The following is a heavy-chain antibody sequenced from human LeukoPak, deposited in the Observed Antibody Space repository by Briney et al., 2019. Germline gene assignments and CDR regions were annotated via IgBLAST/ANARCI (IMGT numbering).Heavy chain of an antibody. CDR1: GYTFTGYY. CDR2: INPNSGGT. D-gene: IGHD2-2*01. CDR3: ARRGIGYCSSTSCPRGAYYYYYMDV. V-gene: IGHV1-2*02. J-gene: IGHJ6*03. Sequence: ASVKVSCKASGYTFTGYYMHWVRQAPGQGLEWMGWINPNSGGTNYAQKFQGRVTMTRDTSISTAYMELSRLRSDDTAVYYCARRGIGYCSSTSCPRGAYYYYYMDVWGKGTTVTISS.